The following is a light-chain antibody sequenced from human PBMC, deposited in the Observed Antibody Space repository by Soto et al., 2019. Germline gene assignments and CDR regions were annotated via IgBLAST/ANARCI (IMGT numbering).Light chain of an antibody. J-gene: IGLJ3*02. Sequence: SVLTQAASVSGSPGQSITISCTGTSSDVGGYNSVSWYQQHPGKAPKLMIYEVSNRPSGVSSRLSGSKSANTASLTISGLQAEDEADYYCSSYTGTSALLFGGGTKVTVL. CDR1: SSDVGGYNS. CDR2: EVS. V-gene: IGLV2-14*01. CDR3: SSYTGTSALL.